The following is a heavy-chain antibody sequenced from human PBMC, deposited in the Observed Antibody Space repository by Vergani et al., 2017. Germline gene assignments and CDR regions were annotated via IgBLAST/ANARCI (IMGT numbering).Heavy chain of an antibody. CDR2: ISSSSSYI. CDR1: GFTFSSSS. CDR3: ARDRCSSTSCQGYFDY. J-gene: IGHJ4*02. Sequence: EVQLVESGGGLVKPGGSLRLSCAASGFTFSSSSMNWVRQAPGKGLEWVSSISSSSSYIYYANSVKGRFTISRDNAKNSLYLQMNSLRAEDTAVYYCARDRCSSTSCQGYFDYWGQGTLVTVSS. V-gene: IGHV3-21*01. D-gene: IGHD2-2*01.